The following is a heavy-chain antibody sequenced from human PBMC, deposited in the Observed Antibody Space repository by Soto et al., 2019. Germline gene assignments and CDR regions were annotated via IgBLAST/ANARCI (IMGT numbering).Heavy chain of an antibody. J-gene: IGHJ4*02. CDR1: GYTLTELS. CDR3: ATPGTGTTSFDY. D-gene: IGHD1-7*01. V-gene: IGHV1-24*01. CDR2: FDPEDGET. Sequence: ASVKVSCKVSGYTLTELSMHWVRQAPGKGLEWMGGFDPEDGETIYAQKFQGRVTMTEDTSTDTAYMEMSSLRSEDTAVDYCATPGTGTTSFDYWGQGTLVTVSS.